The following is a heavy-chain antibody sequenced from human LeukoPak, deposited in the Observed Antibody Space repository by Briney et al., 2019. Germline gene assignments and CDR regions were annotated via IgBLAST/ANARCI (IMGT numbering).Heavy chain of an antibody. D-gene: IGHD6-6*01. V-gene: IGHV3-23*01. CDR3: AKDPIFSSSSGPRYFDL. Sequence: GGSLRLSCAASGFTVSSNYMSWVRQAPGKGLEWVSAISGSGGSTYYTDSVKGRFTISRDNSKNTLYLQMNSLRAEDTAVYYCAKDPIFSSSSGPRYFDLWGRGTLVTVSS. CDR2: ISGSGGST. CDR1: GFTVSSNY. J-gene: IGHJ2*01.